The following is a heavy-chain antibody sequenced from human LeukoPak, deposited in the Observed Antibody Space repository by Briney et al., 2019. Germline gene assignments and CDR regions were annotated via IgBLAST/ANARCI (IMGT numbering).Heavy chain of an antibody. CDR2: IYYSGST. J-gene: IGHJ4*02. D-gene: IGHD4-11*01. CDR3: ARTLTNAIDY. Sequence: SETLSLTCTVSGGSISSSSYYWGWIRQPPGEGLEWIGSIYYSGSTYYNPSLKSRVTISVDTSKNQFSLKLSSVTAADTAVYYCARTLTNAIDYWGQGTLVTVSS. CDR1: GGSISSSSYY. V-gene: IGHV4-39*01.